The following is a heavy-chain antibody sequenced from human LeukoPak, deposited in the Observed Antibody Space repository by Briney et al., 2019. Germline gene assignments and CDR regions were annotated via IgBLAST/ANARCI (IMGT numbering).Heavy chain of an antibody. CDR1: GGSISNYY. Sequence: SETLSLTCTVSGGSISNYYWSWIRQPPGKGLEWIGYIYHSGSTNYNPSPKSRVTISVDTSKSQFSLKLSSVNAADTAVYYCAREPPGINDASDIWGQGTMVTVSS. V-gene: IGHV4-59*01. D-gene: IGHD3-10*01. J-gene: IGHJ3*02. CDR2: IYHSGST. CDR3: AREPPGINDASDI.